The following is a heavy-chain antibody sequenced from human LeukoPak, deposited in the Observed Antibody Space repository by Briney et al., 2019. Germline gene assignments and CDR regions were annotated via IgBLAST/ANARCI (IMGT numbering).Heavy chain of an antibody. CDR3: VKHSGGVYGNSDY. V-gene: IGHV3-23*01. Sequence: GGSLRLSCVASGFTFSSYAVSWFRQAPGKGLEWVSAVGRSGADTYYADSVRGRFTISKDSSKNTLQMNSLSAEDTAIYYCVKHSGGVYGNSDYWGQGILVTVSS. D-gene: IGHD1-1*01. CDR1: GFTFSSYA. J-gene: IGHJ4*02. CDR2: VGRSGADT.